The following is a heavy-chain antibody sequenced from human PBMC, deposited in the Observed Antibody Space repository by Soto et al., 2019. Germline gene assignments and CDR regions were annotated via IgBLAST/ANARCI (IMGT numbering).Heavy chain of an antibody. Sequence: QLQLQESGPGLVKPSETLSLTCTVSGGSISSSSYYWGWIRQPPGKGLEWIGSIYYSGSTYYNPSLKSRVTISVDTSKNQFSLKLSSVTAADTAVYYCATQPYYYDSSGYYRPYYFDYWGQGTLVTVSS. J-gene: IGHJ4*02. V-gene: IGHV4-39*01. D-gene: IGHD3-22*01. CDR1: GGSISSSSYY. CDR2: IYYSGST. CDR3: ATQPYYYDSSGYYRPYYFDY.